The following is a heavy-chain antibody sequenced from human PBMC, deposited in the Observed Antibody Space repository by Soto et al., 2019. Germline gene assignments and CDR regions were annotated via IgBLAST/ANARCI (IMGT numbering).Heavy chain of an antibody. CDR3: VRMLNILTGYPWHFDY. V-gene: IGHV4-59*01. J-gene: IGHJ4*02. Sequence: SETLSLTCTVSGGSISSYYWSWIRQPPGKGLEWIGYIYYSGSTNYNPSLKSRVTISVDTSKNQFSLKLSSVTAADTAVYYCVRMLNILTGYPWHFDYWGQGTLVTVSS. CDR2: IYYSGST. D-gene: IGHD3-9*01. CDR1: GGSISSYY.